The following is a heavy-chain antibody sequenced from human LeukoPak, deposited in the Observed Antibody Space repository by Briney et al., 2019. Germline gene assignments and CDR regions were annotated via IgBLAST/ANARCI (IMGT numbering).Heavy chain of an antibody. D-gene: IGHD4/OR15-4a*01. CDR3: ARRANSLTYYYYGMDV. Sequence: GESLQISCKGSGYSFASNWIAWWRHQPGKSLEGMGVINPGDSGTKYRPSFQREVTISAVKSISTAYLQWSSLKASDTAIYYCARRANSLTYYYYGMDVWGQGTTVTVSS. V-gene: IGHV5-51*01. CDR1: GYSFASNW. CDR2: INPGDSGT. J-gene: IGHJ6*02.